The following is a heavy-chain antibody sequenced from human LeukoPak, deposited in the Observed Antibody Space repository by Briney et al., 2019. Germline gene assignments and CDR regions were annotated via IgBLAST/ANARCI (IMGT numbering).Heavy chain of an antibody. D-gene: IGHD3-3*01. CDR3: MKDELGVAIFDY. CDR1: GFTFMHYA. J-gene: IGHJ4*02. V-gene: IGHV3-23*01. CDR2: ISKSGDDT. Sequence: GGSLRLSCAASGFTFMHYAMSWVRQAPGKGLEWVSSISKSGDDTYYSDPVKGRFAISRDNSNNMVYLQMNSLRAEDTAVYFCMKDELGVAIFDYWGQGTLVTVSS.